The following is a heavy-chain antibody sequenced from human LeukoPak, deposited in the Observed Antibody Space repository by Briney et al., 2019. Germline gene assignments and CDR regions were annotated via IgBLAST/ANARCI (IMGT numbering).Heavy chain of an antibody. CDR1: GFTFSSHG. D-gene: IGHD2-2*01. V-gene: IGHV3-23*01. CDR2: IIPSGHTT. J-gene: IGHJ4*02. CDR3: AKAVVIVPTATPFDY. Sequence: PGGSLRLSCVASGFTFSSHGMNWVRQAPGKGLEWVSGIIPSGHTTYYADSVKGRFTISRDNSKNTLYMQMNSLRAEDTAVYYCAKAVVIVPTATPFDYWGQGTLVTVSS.